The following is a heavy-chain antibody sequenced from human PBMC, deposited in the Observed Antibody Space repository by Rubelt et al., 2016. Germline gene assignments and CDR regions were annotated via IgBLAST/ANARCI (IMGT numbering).Heavy chain of an antibody. CDR1: GYAFSNFG. Sequence: QVQLVQSGAEVRKPGASVKVSCRASGYAFSNFGFTWVRQAPGQGLEWMAWISAYDGKTHYAQKFQDRVSMTTDTSTSTVYMEGRNRKSDDTAVYYCATSTSGMAAPGRLDYWGQGTLVTVSS. CDR3: ATSTSGMAAPGRLDY. CDR2: ISAYDGKT. J-gene: IGHJ4*02. V-gene: IGHV1-18*01. D-gene: IGHD1-1*01.